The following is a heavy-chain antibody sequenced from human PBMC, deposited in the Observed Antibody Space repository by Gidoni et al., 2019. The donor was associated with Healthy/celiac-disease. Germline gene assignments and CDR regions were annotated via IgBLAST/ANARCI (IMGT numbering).Heavy chain of an antibody. D-gene: IGHD2-21*01. J-gene: IGHJ6*02. CDR3: ARRSRVVVIATSPYYGMDV. Sequence: QVQLVPSGAEVKKPGSSVKVSCKASGGTFSRYAISWVRQAPGQGLEWVGGLIPIVCTANYAQKFQGRVTITADESTVTAYMELSSLRSEDTAVYYWARRSRVVVIATSPYYGMDVWGQGTTVTVSS. V-gene: IGHV1-69*01. CDR2: LIPIVCTA. CDR1: GGTFSRYA.